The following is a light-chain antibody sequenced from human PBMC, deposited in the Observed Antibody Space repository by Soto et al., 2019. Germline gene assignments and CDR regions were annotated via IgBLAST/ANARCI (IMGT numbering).Light chain of an antibody. Sequence: IQMTQSPCSLSASLRDRVTITFRASQSISSYLNWYQQKPGKAPKLLIYKASTLKSGVPSRFSGSGSGTEFTLTIRSLQPDDFATYYCQHYNSYSEAFGQGTKVDIK. J-gene: IGKJ1*01. V-gene: IGKV1-5*03. CDR3: QHYNSYSEA. CDR1: QSISSY. CDR2: KAS.